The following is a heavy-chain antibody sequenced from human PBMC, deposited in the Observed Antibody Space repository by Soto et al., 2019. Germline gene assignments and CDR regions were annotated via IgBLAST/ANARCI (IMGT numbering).Heavy chain of an antibody. J-gene: IGHJ6*02. D-gene: IGHD3-9*01. CDR3: ARDLTGYAMDV. CDR2: IGNSVNAI. Sequence: GGSLRLSCVASGSALSNYQMDWVRQAPGKGLEWVSYIGNSVNAIYYADSVRGRFTISRDNAKNSLFLQMNGLRAEDTAVYYCARDLTGYAMDVWGQGTTVTVSS. CDR1: GSALSNYQ. V-gene: IGHV3-48*03.